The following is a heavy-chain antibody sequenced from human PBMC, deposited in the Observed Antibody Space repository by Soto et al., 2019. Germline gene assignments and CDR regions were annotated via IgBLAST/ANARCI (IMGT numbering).Heavy chain of an antibody. V-gene: IGHV4-59*01. CDR1: GGSISRYY. J-gene: IGHJ5*02. CDR2: IYYSGST. D-gene: IGHD6-6*01. CDR3: ARESIAASNWFDP. Sequence: PSETLSLTCTVSGGSISRYYWSWIRQPPGKGLEWIGYIYYSGSTNYNPSLKSRVTISVDTSKNQFSLKLSSVTAADTAVYYCARESIAASNWFDPWGQGTLVTVSS.